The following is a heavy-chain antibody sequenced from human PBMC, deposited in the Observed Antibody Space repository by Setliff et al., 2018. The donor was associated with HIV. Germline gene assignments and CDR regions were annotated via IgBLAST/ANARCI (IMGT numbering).Heavy chain of an antibody. J-gene: IGHJ3*02. V-gene: IGHV4-61*02. D-gene: IGHD3-22*01. CDR2: IYFTGNA. CDR1: GGSISSGSYY. Sequence: SSETLSLTCTVSGGSISSGSYYWSWIRQPAGKELEWIGRIYFTGNANYNPSLKSRITISVDTSKNQFSLRLTSVTAADTAVYYCASRDPAYYDNRAFDAFDIWGQGTLVTVSS. CDR3: ASRDPAYYDNRAFDAFDI.